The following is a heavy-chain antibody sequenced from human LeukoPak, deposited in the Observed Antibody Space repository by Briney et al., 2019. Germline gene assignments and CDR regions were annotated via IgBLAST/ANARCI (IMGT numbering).Heavy chain of an antibody. Sequence: ASVKVSCTASGYTFIGYYMHWVRQAPGQGLEWMGWINPNSGGTNYAQKFQGRVTMTRDTSISTAYMELSRLRYDDTAVYYCARVLGPTVLRFLEWSYWGQGTLVTVSS. J-gene: IGHJ4*02. CDR1: GYTFIGYY. V-gene: IGHV1-2*02. CDR2: INPNSGGT. D-gene: IGHD3-3*01. CDR3: ARVLGPTVLRFLEWSY.